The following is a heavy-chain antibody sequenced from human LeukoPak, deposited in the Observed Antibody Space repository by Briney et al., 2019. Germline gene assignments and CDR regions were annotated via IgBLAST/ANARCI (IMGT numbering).Heavy chain of an antibody. D-gene: IGHD1-1*01. J-gene: IGHJ4*02. CDR3: ARYVPVKTGTTRASFDY. V-gene: IGHV4-34*01. Sequence: SETLSLTCAVYGGSFSDYDWSWIRQPPGKGLEWIGEINQSGSTNCAPSLKSRVSMSIDTSKSQFSLNLRSVTAADTAVYYCARYVPVKTGTTRASFDYWGQGTLVTVSS. CDR1: GGSFSDYD. CDR2: INQSGST.